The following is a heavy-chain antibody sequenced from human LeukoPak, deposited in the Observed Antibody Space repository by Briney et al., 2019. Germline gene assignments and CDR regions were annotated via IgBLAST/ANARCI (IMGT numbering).Heavy chain of an antibody. Sequence: ASVKVPCKASGGTFSSYTISWVRQAPGQGLEWMGWISAYNGNTNYAQKLQGRVTMTTDTSTSTAYMELRSLRSDDTAVYYCARDRAPYDSSGYMNDYWGQGTLVTVSS. V-gene: IGHV1-18*01. CDR1: GGTFSSYT. CDR2: ISAYNGNT. CDR3: ARDRAPYDSSGYMNDY. J-gene: IGHJ4*02. D-gene: IGHD3-22*01.